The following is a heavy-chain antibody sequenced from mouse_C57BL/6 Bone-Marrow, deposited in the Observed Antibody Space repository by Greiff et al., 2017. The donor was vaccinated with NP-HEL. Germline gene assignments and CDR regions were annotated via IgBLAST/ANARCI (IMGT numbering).Heavy chain of an antibody. D-gene: IGHD4-1*01. J-gene: IGHJ1*03. CDR1: GYTFTSYW. CDR3: LTYYWYFDV. V-gene: IGHV1-64*01. Sequence: VQLQQSGAELVKPGASVKLSCEASGYTFTSYWMHWVKQRPGQGLEWIGMIHPNSGSTNYNEKFKSKATLTVDKSSSTAYMQLSSLTSEDSAVYYCLTYYWYFDVWGTGTTVTVSS. CDR2: IHPNSGST.